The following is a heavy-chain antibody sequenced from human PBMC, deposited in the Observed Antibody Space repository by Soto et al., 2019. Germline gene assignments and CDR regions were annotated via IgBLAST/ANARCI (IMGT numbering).Heavy chain of an antibody. D-gene: IGHD3-9*01. J-gene: IGHJ5*02. V-gene: IGHV1-18*01. CDR1: GYTFTSYV. CDR2: ISAYNGNT. CDR3: ARDGQVLQYYDILTGSKYNWFDP. Sequence: GASVKVSCKASGYTFTSYVISWVRQAPGQGLEWMGWISAYNGNTNYAQKLQGRVTMTTDTSTSTAYMELRSLRSDDTAVYYCARDGQVLQYYDILTGSKYNWFDPWGQGTLVTVSS.